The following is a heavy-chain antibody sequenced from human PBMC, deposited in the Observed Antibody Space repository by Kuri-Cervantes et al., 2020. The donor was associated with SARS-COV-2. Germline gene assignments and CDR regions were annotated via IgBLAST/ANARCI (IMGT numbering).Heavy chain of an antibody. Sequence: SETLSLTCTVSGGSISSYYWSWIRQPAGKGLEWIGRINTSGSTNYNPSLKSRVTMSVDTSKNQLSLKLSSVTAADTAVDYCASSCPGSFGVAPPSLYYFDYWGQGTLVTVSS. J-gene: IGHJ4*02. CDR3: ASSCPGSFGVAPPSLYYFDY. D-gene: IGHD3-3*01. V-gene: IGHV4-4*07. CDR2: INTSGST. CDR1: GGSISSYY.